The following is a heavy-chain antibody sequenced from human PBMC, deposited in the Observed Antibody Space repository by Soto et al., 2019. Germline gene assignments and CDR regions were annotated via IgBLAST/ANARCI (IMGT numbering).Heavy chain of an antibody. Sequence: GGSLRLSCTASGFTFGDYAMSWVRQAPGKGLEWVGFIRSKAYGGTTEYAASVKGRFTISRDDSKSIAYLQMNSLKAEDTAVYYCNAYYYDSRIDYWGQGTLVTVSS. CDR1: GFTFGDYA. CDR2: IRSKAYGGTT. D-gene: IGHD3-22*01. J-gene: IGHJ4*02. V-gene: IGHV3-49*04. CDR3: NAYYYDSRIDY.